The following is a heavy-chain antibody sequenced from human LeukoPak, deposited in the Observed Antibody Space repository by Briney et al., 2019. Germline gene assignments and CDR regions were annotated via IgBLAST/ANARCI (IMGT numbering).Heavy chain of an antibody. CDR2: IKGDEMTT. Sequence: GGSLRLSCAASGFTFRSYWMHWVRQAPGKGLEWVSRIKGDEMTTNYADSVEGRFTISRDNAKNTVYLEINSLRAEDTAVYYCARGGLFAYYFDYWGQGTLVTVSS. D-gene: IGHD3-10*02. J-gene: IGHJ4*02. CDR3: ARGGLFAYYFDY. V-gene: IGHV3-74*01. CDR1: GFTFRSYW.